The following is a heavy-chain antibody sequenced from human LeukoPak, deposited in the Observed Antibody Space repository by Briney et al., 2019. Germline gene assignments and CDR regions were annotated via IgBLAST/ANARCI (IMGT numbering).Heavy chain of an antibody. CDR3: AKALVVVVDASRAFDN. Sequence: GGSLRLSCAASGFIFGNYGMHWVRQAPGKGLEWVSGISGRAASTYYADSVKGRFTISRDNSKNMLYLHMNSLRGEDTAIYYCAKALVVVVDASRAFDNWGQGTLVTVSS. CDR1: GFIFGNYG. V-gene: IGHV3-23*01. D-gene: IGHD2-15*01. J-gene: IGHJ4*02. CDR2: ISGRAAST.